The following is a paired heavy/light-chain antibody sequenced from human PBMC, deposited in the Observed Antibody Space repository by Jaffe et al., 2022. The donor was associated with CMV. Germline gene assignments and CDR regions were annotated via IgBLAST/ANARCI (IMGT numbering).Heavy chain of an antibody. Sequence: QLQLQESGPGLVKPSGTLSLTCTVSGGSIGISSYYWGWIRQPPGKGLEWIGSIYYSGSTYYNPPLKSRVTILVETSKNQFSLTLSSVTAADTALYYCARQRNDFWSFYSPNWFDPWGQGALVTVSS. D-gene: IGHD3-3*01. V-gene: IGHV4-39*01. CDR1: GGSIGISSYY. CDR2: IYYSGST. J-gene: IGHJ5*02. CDR3: ARQRNDFWSFYSPNWFDP.
Light chain of an antibody. J-gene: IGLJ1*01. CDR1: SSNIGSNY. CDR3: GTWDNSLSAPI. V-gene: IGLV1-51*02. Sequence: QSVLTQPPSVSAAPGQKVTISCSGSSSNIGSNYVSWYQQFPGTAPKLLIYENNKRPSGIPDRVSGSKSGTSATLDITGLQTGDEADYYCGTWDNSLSAPIFGTETKVTVL. CDR2: ENN.